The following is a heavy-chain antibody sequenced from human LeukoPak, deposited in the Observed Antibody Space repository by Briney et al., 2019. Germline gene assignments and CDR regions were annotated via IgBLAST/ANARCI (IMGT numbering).Heavy chain of an antibody. V-gene: IGHV3-30*02. D-gene: IGHD3-22*01. Sequence: PGGSLRLSCAASGFIFSSYGMHWVRQAPGKGLEWVAFIHYDGTDKYYADSVKGRFTISRDDSKNTLDLQMNSLKSEDTAVYYCAKGRRSSGYYYYYYYYMDVWGKGTTVTISS. CDR1: GFIFSSYG. J-gene: IGHJ6*03. CDR2: IHYDGTDK. CDR3: AKGRRSSGYYYYYYYYMDV.